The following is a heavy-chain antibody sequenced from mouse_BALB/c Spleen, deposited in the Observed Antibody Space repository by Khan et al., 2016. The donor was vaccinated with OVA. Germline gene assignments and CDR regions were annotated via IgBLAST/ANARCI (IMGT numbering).Heavy chain of an antibody. V-gene: IGHV14-3*02. CDR3: ASMFRN. J-gene: IGHJ2*01. Sequence: VQLQQSGAELVKPGATLKLSCTASGLTIKDTHMHWLTPWPEQGTDWIGRIDPPNGNTKYDPKFKGKATITADTSSNTAYLQLSSLTSEDTAVYYCASMFRNWGQGTTLTVSS. CDR1: GLTIKDTH. CDR2: IDPPNGNT.